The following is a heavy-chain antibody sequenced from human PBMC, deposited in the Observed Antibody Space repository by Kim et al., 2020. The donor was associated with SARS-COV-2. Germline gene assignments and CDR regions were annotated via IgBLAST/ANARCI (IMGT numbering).Heavy chain of an antibody. J-gene: IGHJ5*02. Sequence: VKGRFTISRDNSKNTLYLQMNSLRAEDTAVYYCARDLSIMITFGGVGCDPWGQGTLVTVSS. CDR3: ARDLSIMITFGGVGCDP. D-gene: IGHD3-16*01. V-gene: IGHV3-30*07.